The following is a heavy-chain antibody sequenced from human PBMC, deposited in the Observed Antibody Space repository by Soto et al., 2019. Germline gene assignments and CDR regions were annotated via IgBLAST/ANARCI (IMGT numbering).Heavy chain of an antibody. J-gene: IGHJ4*01. D-gene: IGHD3-22*01. V-gene: IGHV4-31*02. CDR2: IYYSGNT. CDR1: GVSISSGAFY. CDR3: ARLVRDYYANSGANPYHFDY. Sequence: SDTLSLTCTVSGVSISSGAFYWTLIRHHPGKGLEWIGHIYYSGNTNYNPSLKSRLSISIDTSNSQFSLKVNSVTAADTAVYYCARLVRDYYANSGANPYHFDYWGQGALVSVS.